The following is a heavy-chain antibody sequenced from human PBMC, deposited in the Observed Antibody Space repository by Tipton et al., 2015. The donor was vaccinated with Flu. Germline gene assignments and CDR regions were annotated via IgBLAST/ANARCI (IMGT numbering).Heavy chain of an antibody. D-gene: IGHD3-3*01. Sequence: SLRLSCAASGFTFSDYYMSWIRQAPGKGLEWVSYISSSGSTIYYADSVKGRFTISRDNAKNSLYLQMNSLRAEDTAVYYCARDSYDFWSALQYWGQGTLVTVSS. CDR1: GFTFSDYY. CDR3: ARDSYDFWSALQY. J-gene: IGHJ4*02. CDR2: ISSSGSTI. V-gene: IGHV3-11*01.